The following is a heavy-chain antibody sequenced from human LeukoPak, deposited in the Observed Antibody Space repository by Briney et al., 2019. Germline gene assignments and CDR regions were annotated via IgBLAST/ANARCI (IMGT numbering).Heavy chain of an antibody. D-gene: IGHD5-18*01. J-gene: IGHJ6*02. V-gene: IGHV3-23*01. CDR1: GFTFSPYA. CDR3: AKTNTSMVAPYYYGMDV. Sequence: GGSLRLSCAASGFTFSPYAMTWVRQAPVKGLEWGSGISGSGGSTYYADSVKGRFTISRDNSKKTLYLQMNSLRAEDTAVYYCAKTNTSMVAPYYYGMDVWGQGTTVTVSS. CDR2: ISGSGGST.